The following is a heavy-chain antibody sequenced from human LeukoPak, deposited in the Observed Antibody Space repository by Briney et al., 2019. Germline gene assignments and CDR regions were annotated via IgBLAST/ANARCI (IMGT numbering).Heavy chain of an antibody. Sequence: GGSLRLSCAASGFTFSSYGMHWVRQAPGKGLEWVAFIRYDGSNKYYADSVKGRFTISRDNSKNTLYLQMNSLRAEDTAVYYCAKGGGQWEPFDYWGQGTLVTVSS. D-gene: IGHD1-26*01. CDR3: AKGGGQWEPFDY. CDR2: IRYDGSNK. J-gene: IGHJ4*02. CDR1: GFTFSSYG. V-gene: IGHV3-30*02.